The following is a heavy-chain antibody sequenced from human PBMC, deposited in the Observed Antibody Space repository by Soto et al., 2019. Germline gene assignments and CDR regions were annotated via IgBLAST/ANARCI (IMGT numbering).Heavy chain of an antibody. J-gene: IGHJ5*02. Sequence: SETLSLTCTVSGGSISSYYWSWIRQPPGKGLEWIGYIYYSGSTNYNPSLKSRVTISVDTSKNQFSLKLSSVTAADTAVYYCARVNVVVVAAKHWFDPWGQGTLVTVSS. CDR3: ARVNVVVVAAKHWFDP. V-gene: IGHV4-59*01. CDR2: IYYSGST. CDR1: GGSISSYY. D-gene: IGHD2-15*01.